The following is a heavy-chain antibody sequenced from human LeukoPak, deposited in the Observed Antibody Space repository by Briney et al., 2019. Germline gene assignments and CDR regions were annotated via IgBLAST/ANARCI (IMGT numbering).Heavy chain of an antibody. CDR2: INPNSGDT. CDR3: ARDPPGLTLGSPGDY. D-gene: IGHD3-16*01. V-gene: IGHV1-2*02. Sequence: ASVKVSCKASGYTFTGYYMHWVRQAPGQGLEWMGWINPNSGDTNYAQKFQGRVTMTRDTSISTAYMELRSLTSDDTAVYYCARDPPGLTLGSPGDYWGQGTLVIVSS. CDR1: GYTFTGYY. J-gene: IGHJ4*02.